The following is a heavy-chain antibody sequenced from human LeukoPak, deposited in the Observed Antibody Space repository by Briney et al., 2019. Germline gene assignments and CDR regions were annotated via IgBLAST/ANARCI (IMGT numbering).Heavy chain of an antibody. CDR3: PRSSYDFWRGYLYYYYYYYLDV. D-gene: IGHD3-3*01. V-gene: IGHV1-69*13. Sequence: SVKVSCKASGGTFSNYAIHWVRQAPGQGLEWMGRIISIFGTAHYAQKFQGRVTITADESTNSPYMQLSSLSTEDTAVYYCPRSSYDFWRGYLYYYYYYYLDVWGKGTTVTVSS. CDR2: IISIFGTA. J-gene: IGHJ6*03. CDR1: GGTFSNYA.